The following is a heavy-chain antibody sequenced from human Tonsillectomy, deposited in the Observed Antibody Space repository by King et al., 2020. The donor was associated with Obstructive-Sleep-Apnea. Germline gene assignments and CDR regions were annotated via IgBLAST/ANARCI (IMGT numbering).Heavy chain of an antibody. CDR3: ARTISTTVADWYFDL. V-gene: IGHV4-39*07. CDR2: VQYSGST. J-gene: IGHJ2*01. CDR1: GGVISISSYY. Sequence: PLQESGPGLAKPSETLSLTCSVSGGVISISSYYWGWIRQPPGKGPEWIGTVQYSGSTYYNPSLKSRLTISVDTSKNQFSLKLTSVTAADTSVYYCARTISTTVADWYFDLWGRGTLVTVSS. D-gene: IGHD4-23*01.